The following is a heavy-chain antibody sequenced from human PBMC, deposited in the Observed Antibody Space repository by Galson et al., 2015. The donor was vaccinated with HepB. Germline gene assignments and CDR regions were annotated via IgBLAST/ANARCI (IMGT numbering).Heavy chain of an antibody. CDR1: GFTFSTYW. CDR2: INSDGSST. J-gene: IGHJ4*02. D-gene: IGHD3-9*01. Sequence: SLRLSCAASGFTFSTYWMHWVRQAPGKGLVWVSRINSDGSSTTYADSVKGRFTISRDNAKNTLYLQMNSLKTEDTAVYYCVIDLSTTVIINSNFHSWGQGTLVTVSS. V-gene: IGHV3-74*01. CDR3: VIDLSTTVIINSNFHS.